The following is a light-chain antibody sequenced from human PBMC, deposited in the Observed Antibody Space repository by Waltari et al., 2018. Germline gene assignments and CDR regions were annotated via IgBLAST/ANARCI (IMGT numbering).Light chain of an antibody. CDR3: QQSYSTPT. CDR2: AAS. Sequence: DIQMTQSPSSLSASVGDRVPITCRASTSISNYLNWDQQKPGKAPKLLIYAASSLQSWVPSRFSGSGSGTDFTLTISSLQPEDFATYYCQQSYSTPTFGGGTKVEIK. V-gene: IGKV1-39*01. J-gene: IGKJ4*01. CDR1: TSISNY.